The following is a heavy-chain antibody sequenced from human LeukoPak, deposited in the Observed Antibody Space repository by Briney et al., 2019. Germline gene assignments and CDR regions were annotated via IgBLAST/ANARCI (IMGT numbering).Heavy chain of an antibody. CDR3: ARSGDSSGYSPFGY. CDR1: GGSISSGGYS. V-gene: IGHV4-30-2*01. J-gene: IGHJ4*02. Sequence: SETLSLTCAVSGGSISSGGYSWSWIRQPPGKGLEWIGYIYHSGSTYYNPSLKSRVTISVDRSKNQFSLKLSSVTAADTAVYYCARSGDSSGYSPFGYWGQGTLVTVSS. CDR2: IYHSGST. D-gene: IGHD3-22*01.